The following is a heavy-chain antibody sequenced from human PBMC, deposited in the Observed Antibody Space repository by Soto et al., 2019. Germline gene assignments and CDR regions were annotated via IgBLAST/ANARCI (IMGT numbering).Heavy chain of an antibody. D-gene: IGHD3-10*01. CDR1: GGTFSSYT. J-gene: IGHJ4*02. Sequence: QVQLVQSGAEVTKPGSSVKVSCKASGGTFSSYTISWVRQAPGQGLEWMGRIIPILGIANYAQKFQGRVXIXXDKSTSTAYMELSSLRSEDTAVYYCARGLWFGGWYWGQGTLVTVSS. CDR2: IIPILGIA. V-gene: IGHV1-69*02. CDR3: ARGLWFGGWY.